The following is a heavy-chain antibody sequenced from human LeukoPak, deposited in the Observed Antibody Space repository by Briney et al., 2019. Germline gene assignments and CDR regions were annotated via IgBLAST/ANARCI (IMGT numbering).Heavy chain of an antibody. Sequence: ASVKVSCKASGYTFTTYGISWVRQAPGQGLEWMGWISAYSDNTDYAQNLQGRVTMTTGTSTNTAYMELRSLRSDDTAVYYCARVNTVTTGGRPFDYWGQGTLVTVSS. V-gene: IGHV1-18*01. CDR2: ISAYSDNT. CDR1: GYTFTTYG. D-gene: IGHD4-17*01. CDR3: ARVNTVTTGGRPFDY. J-gene: IGHJ4*02.